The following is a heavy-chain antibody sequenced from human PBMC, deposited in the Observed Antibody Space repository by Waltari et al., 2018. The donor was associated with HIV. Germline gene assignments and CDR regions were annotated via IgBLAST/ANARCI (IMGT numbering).Heavy chain of an antibody. CDR2: IRATGGIK. D-gene: IGHD2-21*02. CDR1: GFPFDNYA. J-gene: IGHJ4*02. V-gene: IGHV3-23*01. CDR3: AKAREEASTMTARFDS. Sequence: EVHLLESGGGLVHPGGSLRLSCATSGFPFDNYAMAWVRQAPGTGLGWVSTIRATGGIKYYAVSVKGRLTIARDNSKNTLFLHMNSLRVDDTAVYFCAKAREEASTMTARFDSWGQGSLVTVSA.